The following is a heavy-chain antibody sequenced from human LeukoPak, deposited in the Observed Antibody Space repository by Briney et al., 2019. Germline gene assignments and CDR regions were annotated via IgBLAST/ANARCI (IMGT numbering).Heavy chain of an antibody. CDR1: GVSCEGVA. CDR2: TSWHSGRI. D-gene: IGHD3-22*01. CDR3: AKDSSSGRYYYYYMDV. V-gene: IGHV3-9*01. J-gene: IGHJ6*03. Sequence: PGGGRRRSCSTCGVSCEGVAMGGGRQAPEKSLECVSGTSWHSGRIGYAGSVKGRFTISRDNAKNSLYLQMNSLRAEDTALYYCAKDSSSGRYYYYYMDVWGKGTTVTVSS.